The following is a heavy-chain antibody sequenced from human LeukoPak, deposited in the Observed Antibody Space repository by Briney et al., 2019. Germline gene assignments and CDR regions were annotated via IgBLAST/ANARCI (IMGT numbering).Heavy chain of an antibody. CDR2: IWYDGSNK. CDR1: GFTFSSYA. Sequence: PGGSLRLSCAASGFTFSSYAMSWVRQAPGKGLEWVAVIWYDGSNKYYADSVKGRFTISRDNSKNTLYLQMNSLRAEDTAVYYCARSYRADYYYGMDVWGQGTTVTVSS. V-gene: IGHV3-33*08. CDR3: ARSYRADYYYGMDV. D-gene: IGHD1-14*01. J-gene: IGHJ6*02.